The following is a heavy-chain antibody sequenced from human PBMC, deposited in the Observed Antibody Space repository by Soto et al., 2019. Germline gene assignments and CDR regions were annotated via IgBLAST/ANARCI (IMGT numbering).Heavy chain of an antibody. Sequence: PGGSLRLSCAASGFTFSGSAMQWVRQASGKGLEWVANIKQDGSEKYYVDSVKGRFTISRDNAKNSLYLQMNSLRAEDTAVYYCARDIVVVVAATSDDAFDIWGQGTMVTVSS. V-gene: IGHV3-7*01. CDR2: IKQDGSEK. D-gene: IGHD2-15*01. J-gene: IGHJ3*02. CDR3: ARDIVVVVAATSDDAFDI. CDR1: GFTFSGSA.